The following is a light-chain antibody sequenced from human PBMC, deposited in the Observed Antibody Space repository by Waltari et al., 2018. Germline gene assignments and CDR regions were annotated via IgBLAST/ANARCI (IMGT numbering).Light chain of an antibody. CDR3: SSSTFTTLI. V-gene: IGLV2-14*03. CDR2: DVS. Sequence: QSALTQPASVSGSPGQSITISCTGTSSDVGAYDYVSWYQQHPVKAPKLMIYDVSSRPSGVANRCSGSKSGNTASLTISGLQTEDEADYYCSSSTFTTLIFGGGTKLTVL. J-gene: IGLJ2*01. CDR1: SSDVGAYDY.